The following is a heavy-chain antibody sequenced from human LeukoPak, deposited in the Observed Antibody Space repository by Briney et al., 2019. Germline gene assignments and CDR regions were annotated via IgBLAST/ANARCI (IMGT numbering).Heavy chain of an antibody. CDR3: ARVYYYDSSGYYEQIIYY. CDR1: GYTFTGYY. J-gene: IGHJ4*02. CDR2: INPNSGGT. V-gene: IGHV1-2*02. D-gene: IGHD3-22*01. Sequence: ASVKVSCKASGYTFTGYYMHWVRQAPGQGLEWMGWINPNSGGTNYAQKFQGRVTMTRDTSISTAYMELSRLRSDDTAVYYCARVYYYDSSGYYEQIIYYWGQGTLVTVSS.